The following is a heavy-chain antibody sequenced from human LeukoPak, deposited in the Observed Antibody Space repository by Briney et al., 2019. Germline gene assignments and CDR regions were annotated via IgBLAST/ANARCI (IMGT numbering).Heavy chain of an antibody. D-gene: IGHD3-22*01. CDR2: LYSSGRT. J-gene: IGHJ2*01. Sequence: SETLSLTCTVSGGSISGYYWNWIRQPAGKGLEWIGRLYSSGRTSYNPSLMSRVTKSLDTSKNQFSLRLSSVTAADTAVYYCARDPLIAGYFDLWGRGTLVTVSS. CDR3: ARDPLIAGYFDL. CDR1: GGSISGYY. V-gene: IGHV4-4*07.